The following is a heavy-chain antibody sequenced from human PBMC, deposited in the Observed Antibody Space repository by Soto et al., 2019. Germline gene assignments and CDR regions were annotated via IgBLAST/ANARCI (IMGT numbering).Heavy chain of an antibody. CDR2: ISGSGGST. V-gene: IGHV3-23*01. D-gene: IGHD5-12*01. J-gene: IGHJ3*02. Sequence: GGSLRLCCAASGFTFSSYAMSWVRQAPGKGLESVSAISGSGGSTYYADSVKGRFTISRDNSKNTLYLQMNSLRAEDTAVYYCAKDLRGYNRAFDISGPGPMVTVSS. CDR1: GFTFSSYA. CDR3: AKDLRGYNRAFDI.